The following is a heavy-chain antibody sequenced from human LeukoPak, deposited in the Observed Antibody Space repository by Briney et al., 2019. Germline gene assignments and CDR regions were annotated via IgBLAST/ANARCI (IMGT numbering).Heavy chain of an antibody. V-gene: IGHV5-51*01. CDR2: IYPGDSDT. Sequence: GESLKISCKGSGYSFTSYWIGWVRPMPGKGLGWMGIIYPGDSDTRYSPSFQGQVTISADKSISTAYLQWSSLKASDTAKYYCARLHGDYPNWFDPWGQGTLVTVSS. CDR1: GYSFTSYW. CDR3: ARLHGDYPNWFDP. D-gene: IGHD4-17*01. J-gene: IGHJ5*02.